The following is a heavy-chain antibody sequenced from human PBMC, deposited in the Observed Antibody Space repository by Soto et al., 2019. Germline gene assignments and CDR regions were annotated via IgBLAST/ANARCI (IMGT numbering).Heavy chain of an antibody. J-gene: IGHJ4*02. D-gene: IGHD6-19*01. V-gene: IGHV3-23*01. CDR2: ISGSGGST. Sequence: PGGSLRLSCAASGFTFSNAWMSWVRQAPGKGLEWVSAISGSGGSTYYADSVKGRFTISRDNSKNTLYLQMNSLRAEDTAVYYCAKDIHSSGWYYFVYWGQGTLVTVSS. CDR1: GFTFSNAW. CDR3: AKDIHSSGWYYFVY.